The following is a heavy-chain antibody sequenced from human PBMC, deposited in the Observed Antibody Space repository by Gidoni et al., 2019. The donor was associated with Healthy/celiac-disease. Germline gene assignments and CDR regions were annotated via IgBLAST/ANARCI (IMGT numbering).Heavy chain of an antibody. CDR3: ARHSEYSSSLPSNWFDP. D-gene: IGHD6-13*01. Sequence: QLQLQESGPGLVKPSETLSLTCTVSGGSISSSSYYWGWIRQPPGKGLEWIGSIYYSGSTYYNPSLKSRVTISVDTSKNQFSLKLSSVTAADTAVYYCARHSEYSSSLPSNWFDPWGQGTLVTVSS. V-gene: IGHV4-39*01. CDR1: GGSISSSSYY. CDR2: IYYSGST. J-gene: IGHJ5*02.